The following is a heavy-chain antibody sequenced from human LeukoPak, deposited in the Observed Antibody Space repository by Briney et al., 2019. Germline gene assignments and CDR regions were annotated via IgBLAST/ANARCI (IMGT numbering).Heavy chain of an antibody. CDR3: AKQMPYYDILAGYFDY. Sequence: PGGSLRLSCAASGFTFSTYVMSWVRQAPGKGLEWVSGISGSGENTYYADSVKGRFTFSRDNSKNTLYLQMNSLRAEDTAVYYCAKQMPYYDILAGYFDYWGQGTLVTVSS. D-gene: IGHD3-9*01. J-gene: IGHJ4*02. V-gene: IGHV3-23*01. CDR1: GFTFSTYV. CDR2: ISGSGENT.